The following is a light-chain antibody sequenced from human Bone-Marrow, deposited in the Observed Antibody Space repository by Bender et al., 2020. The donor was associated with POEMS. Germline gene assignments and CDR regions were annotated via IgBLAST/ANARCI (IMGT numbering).Light chain of an antibody. CDR3: QAWDSITAV. CDR1: DSNFGGNN. CDR2: SNY. V-gene: IGLV1-44*01. Sequence: QSVLTQPPSASGTPGQSVIISCSGTDSNFGGNNVNWYHHLPGTAPRLVVYSNYQRPSGVPARFSGSKSGASASLAISDIQSEDEDDYYCQAWDSITAVFGTGTKVTVL. J-gene: IGLJ1*01.